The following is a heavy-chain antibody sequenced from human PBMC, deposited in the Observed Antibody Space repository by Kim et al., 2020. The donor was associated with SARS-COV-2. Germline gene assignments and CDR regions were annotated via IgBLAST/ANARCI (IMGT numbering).Heavy chain of an antibody. CDR1: GFTFSSYA. Sequence: GGSLRLSCAASGFTFSSYAMHWVRQAPGKGLEWVAVISYDGSNKYYADSVKGRFTISRDNSKNTLYLQMNSLRAEDTAVYYCARAGDLGAYSGFPGVGWLDRNFDYWGHGTLVTVSS. CDR3: ARAGDLGAYSGFPGVGWLDRNFDY. CDR2: ISYDGSNK. V-gene: IGHV3-30*04. J-gene: IGHJ4*01. D-gene: IGHD5-12*01.